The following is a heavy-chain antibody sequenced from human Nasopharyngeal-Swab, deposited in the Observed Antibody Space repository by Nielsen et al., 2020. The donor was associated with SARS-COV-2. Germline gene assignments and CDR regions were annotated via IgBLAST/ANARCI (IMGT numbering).Heavy chain of an antibody. Sequence: SQTLSLTCGVYGGSVSGYYWNWIRQPPGKGLEWIGEINNSGRTHYNPSLKSRVTISLDTSQKQFSLKLTSVTAADSAVYYCARAGDFWSGWSANYYMDVWGKGTTVTVSS. J-gene: IGHJ6*03. V-gene: IGHV4-34*01. D-gene: IGHD3-3*01. CDR2: INNSGRT. CDR3: ARAGDFWSGWSANYYMDV. CDR1: GGSVSGYY.